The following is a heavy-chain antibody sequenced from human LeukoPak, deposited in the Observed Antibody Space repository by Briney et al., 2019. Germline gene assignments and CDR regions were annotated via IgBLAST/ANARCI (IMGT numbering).Heavy chain of an antibody. CDR2: ISSSSSYI. V-gene: IGHV3-21*01. D-gene: IGHD2-15*01. J-gene: IGHJ4*02. CDR3: ARDVLLGRYFDY. CDR1: GFTFRSYS. Sequence: SGGSLRLSCAASGFTFRSYSMNWVRQARGKGLEWVSSISSSSSYIYYADSVKGRFTISRDNAKNSLYLQMNSLRAEDTAVYYCARDVLLGRYFDYWGQGTLVTVSS.